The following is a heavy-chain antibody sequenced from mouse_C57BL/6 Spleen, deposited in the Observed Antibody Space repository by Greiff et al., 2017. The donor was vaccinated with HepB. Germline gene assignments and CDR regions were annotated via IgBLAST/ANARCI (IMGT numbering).Heavy chain of an antibody. CDR1: GYAFSSSW. J-gene: IGHJ4*01. Sequence: VQLQESGPELVKPGASVKISCKASGYAFSSSWMNWVKQRPGKGLEWIGRIYPGDGDTNYNGKFKGKATLTADKSSSTAYMQLSSLTSEDSAVYFCASPRGNYGYAMDYWGQGTSVTVSS. CDR2: IYPGDGDT. V-gene: IGHV1-82*01. CDR3: ASPRGNYGYAMDY. D-gene: IGHD2-1*01.